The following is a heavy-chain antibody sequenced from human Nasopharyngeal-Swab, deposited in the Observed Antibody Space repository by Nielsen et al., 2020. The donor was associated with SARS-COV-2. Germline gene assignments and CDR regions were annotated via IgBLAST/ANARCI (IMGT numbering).Heavy chain of an antibody. J-gene: IGHJ4*02. D-gene: IGHD2-21*01. CDR2: ISYEGSIR. CDR1: GFTFNYFG. CDR3: AKSMAYFQLSGTYNLDF. Sequence: GESLKISCAASGFTFNYFGMHWVRQAPGKRLEWVAFISYEGSIRNYIDSVKGRFTVSRDSSKNTVYLQMNSLRPDDTAVYFCAKSMAYFQLSGTYNLDFWGQGTLVTVSS. V-gene: IGHV3-30*18.